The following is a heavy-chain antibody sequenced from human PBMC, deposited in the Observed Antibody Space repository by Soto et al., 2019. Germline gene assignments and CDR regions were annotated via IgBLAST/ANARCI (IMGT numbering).Heavy chain of an antibody. CDR3: AREVSSSWWPNYMDV. J-gene: IGHJ6*03. CDR2: ISSSSSTI. D-gene: IGHD6-13*01. V-gene: IGHV3-48*01. Sequence: PGGSLRLSCAASGFTFSSYSMNWVRQAPGKGLEWVSYISSSSSTIYYADSVKGRFTISRDNAKNSLYLQMNSLRAEDTAVYYCAREVSSSWWPNYMDVWGKGTTVTVSS. CDR1: GFTFSSYS.